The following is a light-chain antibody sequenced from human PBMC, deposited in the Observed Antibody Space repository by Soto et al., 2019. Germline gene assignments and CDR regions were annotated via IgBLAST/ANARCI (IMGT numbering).Light chain of an antibody. CDR3: QQYYRYPWM. J-gene: IGKJ1*01. V-gene: IGKV1-16*01. CDR2: NAS. CDR1: QGISTY. Sequence: DIQMTQSPSSLSASIGDRVTITCRASQGISTYLGWYQQKPGKVPKSLIYNASNLQSGVPSRFSASGSGTEFTLTITDMQPDDFATYYCQQYYRYPWMFGQGTKVDIK.